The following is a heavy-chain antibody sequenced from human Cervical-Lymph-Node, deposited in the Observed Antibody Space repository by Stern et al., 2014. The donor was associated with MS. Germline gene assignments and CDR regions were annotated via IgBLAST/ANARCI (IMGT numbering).Heavy chain of an antibody. V-gene: IGHV4-4*02. D-gene: IGHD1-26*01. CDR2: VYHSGTT. CDR1: GGSIITSNW. Sequence: QVQLQESGPGLVKPSGTLSLTCSVSGGSIITSNWWIWVRPPRGKGLEWIGEVYHSGTTNYNPSLKSRVTMSVDRSKNQFSLQLTSVTAADTAVYYCARREVFFYYGLDVWGQGTAGSVS. J-gene: IGHJ6*02. CDR3: ARREVFFYYGLDV.